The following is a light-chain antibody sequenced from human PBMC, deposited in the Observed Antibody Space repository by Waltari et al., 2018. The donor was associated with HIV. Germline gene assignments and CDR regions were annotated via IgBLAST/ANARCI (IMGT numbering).Light chain of an antibody. CDR3: QSYDSSLSVYV. Sequence: QSVLTQPPSVSGAPGQRVTISCTGSSSNIGAGYDVSWYQRLPGTAPKLLIFGNNNRPSGVPDRFAGSKSGTSASLVITGLHAEDEADYYCQSYDSSLSVYVFGTGTKVTVL. CDR2: GNN. J-gene: IGLJ1*01. CDR1: SSNIGAGYD. V-gene: IGLV1-40*01.